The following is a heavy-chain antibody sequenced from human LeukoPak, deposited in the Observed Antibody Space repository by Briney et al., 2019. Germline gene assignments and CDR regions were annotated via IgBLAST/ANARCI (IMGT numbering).Heavy chain of an antibody. CDR2: INANSGDT. D-gene: IGHD1-26*01. CDR1: GYTFAGYF. J-gene: IGHJ4*02. V-gene: IGHV1-2*06. CDR3: ARDLISTPYWELDY. Sequence: GASVKVSCKNSGYTFAGYFLHWVRQAPTQGLQWMGRINANSGDTDLAQDFQDRVTMTRDTSIYTAYMELSSLTSDDTAIYYCARDLISTPYWELDYWGQGTLVAVSS.